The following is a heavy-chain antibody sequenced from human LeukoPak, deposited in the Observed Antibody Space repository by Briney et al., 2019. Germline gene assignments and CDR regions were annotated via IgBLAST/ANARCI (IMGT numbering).Heavy chain of an antibody. D-gene: IGHD3-22*01. CDR1: GFTFSNYA. J-gene: IGHJ5*02. CDR2: IRGSGGST. Sequence: PGGSLRLSCAASGFTFSNYAMSWVRKAPGKGLEWVSGIRGSGGSTDYADSVKGRFTISRDNFKNTLYLQMNSLRAEDTAVYYCAKDPHYDSSGYSFDPWGQGTLVTVSS. CDR3: AKDPHYDSSGYSFDP. V-gene: IGHV3-23*01.